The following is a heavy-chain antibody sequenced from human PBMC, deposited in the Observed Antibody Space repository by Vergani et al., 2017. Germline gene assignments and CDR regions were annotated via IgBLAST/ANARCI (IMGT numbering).Heavy chain of an antibody. D-gene: IGHD3-10*01. CDR3: ASRPXGSGSYRPDNGNDVGYYNCYMDV. V-gene: IGHV1-69*01. CDR1: GGTFSSYA. J-gene: IGHJ6*03. CDR2: ISPIFGTA. Sequence: QVQLVQSGAEVKKPGSSVKVSCKASGGTFSSYAISWVRQAPGQGLEWMGGISPIFGTANYAQKFQGRVTITADESTSTAYMELSSLRSEDTAVYYCASRPXGSGSYRPDNGNDVGYYNCYMDVWGKGTTVTVSS.